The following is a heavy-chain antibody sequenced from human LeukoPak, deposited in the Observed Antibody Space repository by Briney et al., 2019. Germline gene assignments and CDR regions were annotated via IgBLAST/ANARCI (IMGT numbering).Heavy chain of an antibody. J-gene: IGHJ4*02. V-gene: IGHV4-39*01. CDR1: GGSISSSSYY. CDR3: ARLAIVVVNPTRGFDY. CDR2: IYYSGST. Sequence: SETLSLTCTVSGGSISSSSYYWGWIRQPPGKGLEWIGSIYYSGSTYYNPSLKSRVTISVDTSKNQFSLKLSSVTAADTAVYYCARLAIVVVNPTRGFDYWGQGTLVTVSS. D-gene: IGHD3-22*01.